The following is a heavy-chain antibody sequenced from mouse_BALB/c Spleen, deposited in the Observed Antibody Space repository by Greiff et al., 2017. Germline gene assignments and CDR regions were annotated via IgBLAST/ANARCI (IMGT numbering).Heavy chain of an antibody. CDR3: AREAMDY. Sequence: QVQLQQSGAELVRPGTSVKISCKASGYAFTNYWLGWVKQRPGHGLEWIGDIYPGSGNTYYNEKFKGKATLTADKSSSTAYMQLSSLTSGDSAVYFCAREAMDYWGQGTSVTVSS. CDR1: GYAFTNYW. J-gene: IGHJ4*01. V-gene: IGHV1-63*01. CDR2: IYPGSGNT.